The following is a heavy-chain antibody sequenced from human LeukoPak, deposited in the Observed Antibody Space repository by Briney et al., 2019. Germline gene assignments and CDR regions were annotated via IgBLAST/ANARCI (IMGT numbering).Heavy chain of an antibody. D-gene: IGHD3-10*01. Sequence: GGSLRLSCAASGLTFSTYTMNWVRQAPGKGLEWVSSISSSSTYIYYADSVKGRFTISRDNAKNSLYLQMNSLRAEDTAVYYCARPMVQGVIYDAFDIWGQGTMVTVSS. V-gene: IGHV3-21*04. CDR3: ARPMVQGVIYDAFDI. CDR1: GLTFSTYT. CDR2: ISSSSTYI. J-gene: IGHJ3*02.